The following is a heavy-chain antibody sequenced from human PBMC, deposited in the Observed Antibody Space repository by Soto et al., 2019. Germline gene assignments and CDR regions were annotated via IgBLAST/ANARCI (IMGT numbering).Heavy chain of an antibody. V-gene: IGHV3-30*18. J-gene: IGHJ5*02. CDR3: AKDERFGGRAVVVTAGGADL. CDR1: GFTFSTYG. Sequence: GGSLRLSCAASGFTFSTYGMHWVRQAPGKGLEWVAVISYDGSKEYYGDSVKGRFTISRDNPKNTLYLQMNSLRPEDTAVYYCAKDERFGGRAVVVTAGGADLWGRGTLVTVSS. D-gene: IGHD2-21*02. CDR2: ISYDGSKE.